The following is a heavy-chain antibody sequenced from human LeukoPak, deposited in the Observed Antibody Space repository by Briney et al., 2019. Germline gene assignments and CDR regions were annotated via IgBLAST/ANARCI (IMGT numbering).Heavy chain of an antibody. D-gene: IGHD4-17*01. CDR3: AREGGYGDEDY. V-gene: IGHV3-74*01. CDR2: INNDGSST. CDR1: GFTFSIYW. J-gene: IGHJ4*02. Sequence: GRSLRLSCAASGFTFSIYWMHWVRQAPGKGLVWVSRINNDGSSTTYADSVKGRFTISRDNAKNTLYLQMHSLRAEDTAVYYCAREGGYGDEDYWGQGTLVTVSS.